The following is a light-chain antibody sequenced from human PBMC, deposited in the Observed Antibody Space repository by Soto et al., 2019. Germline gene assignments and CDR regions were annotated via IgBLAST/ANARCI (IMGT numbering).Light chain of an antibody. CDR1: SSDVGDYNY. CDR3: SSYTSSTTRV. J-gene: IGLJ1*01. Sequence: QSVLTQPASVSGSPGQSSTISCTGTSSDVGDYNYVSWYQQHPGKAPKLMIYDVSNRPSGVSNRFSGSKSGSTASLTISGLQAEDEADYYCSSYTSSTTRVFGTGTKVTVL. V-gene: IGLV2-14*01. CDR2: DVS.